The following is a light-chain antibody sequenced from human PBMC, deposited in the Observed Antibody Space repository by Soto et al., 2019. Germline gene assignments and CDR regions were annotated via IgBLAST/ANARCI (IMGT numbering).Light chain of an antibody. Sequence: EIVLTQSPATLSLSPGERATLSCRASQTVSIFLAWYQQKPGQAPRLLIYDASTRAPGIPARFSGSGSGTDFTLTITGLEPEDFAVYYCQERSNWPRGTFGQGTKVEIK. CDR3: QERSNWPRGT. CDR1: QTVSIF. J-gene: IGKJ1*01. CDR2: DAS. V-gene: IGKV3-11*01.